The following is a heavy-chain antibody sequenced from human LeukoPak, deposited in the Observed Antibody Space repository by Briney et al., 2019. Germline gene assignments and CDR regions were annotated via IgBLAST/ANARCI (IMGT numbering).Heavy chain of an antibody. CDR1: DASISTYY. V-gene: IGHV4-59*01. J-gene: IGHJ3*02. Sequence: SETLSLTCTVSDASISTYYWSWIRRPPGKGLEWIGYIYYNGNTNYNPSLKSRLTLSIDTSKNQFSLNLTSVTAADTAVYYCAREGCNTTTCSSFFDIWGQGTMVTVSS. D-gene: IGHD2/OR15-2a*01. CDR2: IYYNGNT. CDR3: AREGCNTTTCSSFFDI.